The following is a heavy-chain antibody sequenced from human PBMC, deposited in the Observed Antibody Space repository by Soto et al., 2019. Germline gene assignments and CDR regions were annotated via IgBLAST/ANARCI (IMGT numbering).Heavy chain of an antibody. D-gene: IGHD6-13*01. V-gene: IGHV1-24*01. J-gene: IGHJ5*02. CDR1: GYTLTELS. CDR3: AATAAGKEDWFDP. Sequence: ASVKVSCKVSGYTLTELSMHWVRQAPGKGLEWMGGFDPEDGETIYAQKFQGRVTMTEDTSTDTAYMEPSSLRSEDTAVYYCAATAAGKEDWFDPWGQGTLVTVSS. CDR2: FDPEDGET.